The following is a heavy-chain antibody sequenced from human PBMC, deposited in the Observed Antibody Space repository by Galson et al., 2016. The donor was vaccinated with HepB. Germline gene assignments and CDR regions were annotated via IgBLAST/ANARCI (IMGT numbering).Heavy chain of an antibody. CDR2: TYYRSKWYT. CDR1: GDSVSSINAG. CDR3: ARHWDSTWYYFDS. D-gene: IGHD1-7*01. Sequence: CAISGDSVSSINAGWNWIRQSPSRGLEWLGKTYYRSKWYTDYAISVKGRITINPDTSKNQFSLHLNSVTPEDTAMYYCARHWDSTWYYFDSWGQGTLVTVSS. V-gene: IGHV6-1*01. J-gene: IGHJ4*02.